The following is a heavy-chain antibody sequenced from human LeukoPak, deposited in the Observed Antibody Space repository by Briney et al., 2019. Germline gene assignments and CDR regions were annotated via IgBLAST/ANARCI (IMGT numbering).Heavy chain of an antibody. CDR1: GFTFSSYA. V-gene: IGHV3-30*04. D-gene: IGHD6-19*01. CDR2: ISYDGSNK. J-gene: IGHJ4*02. Sequence: GGSLRLSCAASGFTFSSYAMHWVRQAPGKGLEWVAVISYDGSNKYYADSVKGRFTISRDNSKNTLYLQMNSLRAEDTAMYYCARGFVAVAGGGYWGQGTLVTVSS. CDR3: ARGFVAVAGGGY.